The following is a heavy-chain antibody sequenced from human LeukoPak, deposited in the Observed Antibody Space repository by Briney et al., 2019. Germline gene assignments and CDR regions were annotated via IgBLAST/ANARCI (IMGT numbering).Heavy chain of an antibody. V-gene: IGHV4-39*01. CDR3: ARHASVDGNWPRPLDY. CDR2: IYYSGST. CDR1: GGSTISSNYY. D-gene: IGHD6-19*01. J-gene: IGHJ4*02. Sequence: SETLSLTCTVSGGSTISSNYYWGWTRQPPGKGLEWIGNIYYSGSTYYKPSLKTRVTISVDTSKNQFSLKLTSVTAADTAVYYCARHASVDGNWPRPLDYWGQGSLVTVSS.